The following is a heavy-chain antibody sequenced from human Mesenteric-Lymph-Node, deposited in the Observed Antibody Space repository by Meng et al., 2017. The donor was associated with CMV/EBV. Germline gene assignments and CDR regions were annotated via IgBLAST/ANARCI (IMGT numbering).Heavy chain of an antibody. V-gene: IGHV3-13*01. D-gene: IGHD3/OR15-3a*01. CDR3: ARGTEFWNGYYYFDS. CDR1: GFIFSNYD. J-gene: IGHJ4*02. Sequence: GESLKISCAASGFIFSNYDMHWVRQRTGKGLEWVSAIGTSGDTHYPASVKGRFTISREGAKNSVYLQIDNVRAGDTAVYYCARGTEFWNGYYYFDSWGQGTLVTVSS. CDR2: IGTSGDT.